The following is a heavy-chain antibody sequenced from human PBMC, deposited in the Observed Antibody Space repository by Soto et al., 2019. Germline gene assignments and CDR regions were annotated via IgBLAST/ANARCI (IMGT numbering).Heavy chain of an antibody. CDR1: GSTFGSYA. V-gene: IGHV1-69*01. Sequence: QVQLVQSGAEVKKPGSSVKVSCKASGSTFGSYAISWVRQAPGQGLEWMGGIIPIPGTANYAQKFKGRVTTTADESTSTAYMELSSQRSEDRAVYYCVRSQGSSTSLGIYYYNYYGMDVWGQGTTITVSS. CDR2: IIPIPGTA. D-gene: IGHD2-2*01. J-gene: IGHJ6*02. CDR3: VRSQGSSTSLGIYYYNYYGMDV.